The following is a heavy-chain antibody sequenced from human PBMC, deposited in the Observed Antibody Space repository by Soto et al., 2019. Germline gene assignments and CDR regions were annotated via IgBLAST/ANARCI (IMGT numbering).Heavy chain of an antibody. CDR2: ISNNGDAT. CDR3: AQLALWLGEYGRGY. V-gene: IGHV3-23*01. D-gene: IGHD2-21*01. J-gene: IGHJ4*01. Sequence: HPGVSLRLSCAVPAIKFRYSAMSWVRQAAGKGLEWVSSISNNGDATYYADSVKGRFHISRDNSEKTVFLGMNSLRVEGRAVYFFAQLALWLGEYGRGYWGQGALVTVSS. CDR1: AIKFRYSA.